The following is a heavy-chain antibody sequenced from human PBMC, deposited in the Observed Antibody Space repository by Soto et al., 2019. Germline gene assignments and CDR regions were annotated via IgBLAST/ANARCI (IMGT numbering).Heavy chain of an antibody. Sequence: SETLSLTCTVSGGTVSSGSYYWSWIRQPPGKGLEWIGYIYYSGSTNYNPSLKSRVTISVDTSKNQFSLKLSSVTAADTAVYYCARDGGSWIDYWGQGTLVTVSS. CDR3: ARDGGSWIDY. J-gene: IGHJ4*02. CDR2: IYYSGST. CDR1: GGTVSSGSYY. V-gene: IGHV4-61*01. D-gene: IGHD6-13*01.